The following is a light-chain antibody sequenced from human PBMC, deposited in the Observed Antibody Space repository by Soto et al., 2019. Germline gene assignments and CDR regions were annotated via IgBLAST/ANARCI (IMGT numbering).Light chain of an antibody. CDR1: KLGDKY. CDR3: QAWDSSTAV. J-gene: IGLJ1*01. CDR2: HDN. Sequence: SYELTQPPSVSVSPGQTASITCSGHKLGDKYASWYQQKTGQSPVLVIYHDNRRPSGIPARFSGSNSGNTATLTISETQAMDXXDYYCQAWDSSTAVFGTGTKLTVL. V-gene: IGLV3-1*01.